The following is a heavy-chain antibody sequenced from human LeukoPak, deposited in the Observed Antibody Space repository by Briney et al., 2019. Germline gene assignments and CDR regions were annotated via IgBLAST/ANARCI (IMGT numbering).Heavy chain of an antibody. Sequence: GGSLRLSCAASGFTFSSYEMNWVRQAPGKGLEWVSYISSSGSTIYYADSVKGRFTISRDNAKNSLYLQMNSLRAADTAVYYCARGGYDILTGYFEFDPWGQGTLVTVSS. CDR3: ARGGYDILTGYFEFDP. J-gene: IGHJ5*02. V-gene: IGHV3-48*03. CDR2: ISSSGSTI. CDR1: GFTFSSYE. D-gene: IGHD3-9*01.